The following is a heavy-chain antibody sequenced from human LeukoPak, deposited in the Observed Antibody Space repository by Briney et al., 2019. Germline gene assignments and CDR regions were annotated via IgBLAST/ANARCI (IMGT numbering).Heavy chain of an antibody. CDR2: ISSSSSYI. J-gene: IGHJ3*02. V-gene: IGHV3-21*01. D-gene: IGHD3-22*01. CDR1: GFTFSSYS. Sequence: GGSLRLSCAASGFTFSSYSMNWVRQAPGKGLEWVSSISSSSSYIYYADSVKGRFTISRDNAKNSLYLQMNSLRAEDTAVYYCATSRKALLLSAFDIWGQGTMVTVSS. CDR3: ATSRKALLLSAFDI.